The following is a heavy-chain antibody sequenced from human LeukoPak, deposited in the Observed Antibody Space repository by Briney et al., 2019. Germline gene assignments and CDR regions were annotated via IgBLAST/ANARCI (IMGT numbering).Heavy chain of an antibody. CDR3: ARWYGDYVDY. CDR1: GGSISSSSYY. CDR2: IYYSGST. V-gene: IGHV4-39*01. D-gene: IGHD4-17*01. J-gene: IGHJ4*02. Sequence: PSETLSLTCAVSGGSISSSSYYWGWIRQPPGKGLEWIGSIYYSGSTYYNPSLKSRVTISVDTSKNQFSLKLSSVTAADTAVYYCARWYGDYVDYWGQGTLVTVSS.